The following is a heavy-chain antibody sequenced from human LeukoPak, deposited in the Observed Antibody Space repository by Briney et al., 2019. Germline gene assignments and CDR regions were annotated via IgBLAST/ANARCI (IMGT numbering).Heavy chain of an antibody. D-gene: IGHD3-9*01. CDR1: GGSFSGYY. V-gene: IGHV4-34*01. CDR3: ARGKILRYFDA. CDR2: INHSGST. Sequence: SETLSLTCAVYGGSFSGYYWSWIRQPPGKGLEWIGEINHSGSTNYNPSLKSRVTISVDTSKNQFSLKLSSVTAADTAVYYCARGKILRYFDAWGQGTLVTVSS. J-gene: IGHJ4*02.